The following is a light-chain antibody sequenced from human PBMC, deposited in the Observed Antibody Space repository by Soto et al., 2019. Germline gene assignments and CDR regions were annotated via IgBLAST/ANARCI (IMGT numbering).Light chain of an antibody. Sequence: QSVLTQPASVSGSPGQSITISCTGTSSDLGGYNYVSWYQQHPGKAPKLMIYDVTNRPSGVSNRFSGSKSGNTASLTISGLQAEDEADYYCSSYRSSSTFVVFGGGTKVTVL. CDR2: DVT. V-gene: IGLV2-14*01. J-gene: IGLJ2*01. CDR3: SSYRSSSTFVV. CDR1: SSDLGGYNY.